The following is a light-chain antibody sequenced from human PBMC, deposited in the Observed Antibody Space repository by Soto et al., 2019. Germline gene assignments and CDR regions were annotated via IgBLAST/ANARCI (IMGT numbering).Light chain of an antibody. CDR1: SRDVGGSNY. V-gene: IGLV2-14*01. CDR3: SSYTSSNTLEV. CDR2: EVS. Sequence: QSALIQPASVSGSPGQSITISCTGTSRDVGGSNYVSGYQHHPHRAPKLLIYEVSYRPSGVSSRFSGSKSGNTASLTISGLQAEYDADYYCSSYTSSNTLEVFGVGTKLTVL. J-gene: IGLJ1*01.